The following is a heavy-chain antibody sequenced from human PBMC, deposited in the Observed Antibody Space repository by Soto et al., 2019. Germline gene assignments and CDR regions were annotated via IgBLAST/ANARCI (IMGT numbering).Heavy chain of an antibody. CDR1: GFTFSNAW. D-gene: IGHD6-13*01. CDR3: TTDSLGYSSTPPLY. CDR2: IKSKTDGGTT. V-gene: IGHV3-15*07. J-gene: IGHJ4*02. Sequence: GGSLRLSCAASGFTFSNAWMNWVRQAPGKGLEWVGRIKSKTDGGTTDYAAPVKGRFTISRDDSKNTLYLQMNSLKTEDTAVYYCTTDSLGYSSTPPLYWGQGTLVTVSS.